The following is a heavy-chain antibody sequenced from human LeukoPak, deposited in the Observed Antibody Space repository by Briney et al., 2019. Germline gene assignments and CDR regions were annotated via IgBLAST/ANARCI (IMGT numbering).Heavy chain of an antibody. V-gene: IGHV4-4*02. D-gene: IGHD6-13*01. Sequence: SGTLSLTCAVSGGSFSSSNWWSWVRPPPGKGLEWIGEIYHSGSTNYNPSLKSRVTISVDKSKNQFSLKLSSVTAADTAVYYCASLPQYSSSYKIDYWGQGTLVTVSS. CDR2: IYHSGST. J-gene: IGHJ4*02. CDR1: GGSFSSSNW. CDR3: ASLPQYSSSYKIDY.